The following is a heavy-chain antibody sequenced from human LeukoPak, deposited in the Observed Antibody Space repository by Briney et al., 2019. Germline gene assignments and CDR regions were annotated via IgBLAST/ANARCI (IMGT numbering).Heavy chain of an antibody. V-gene: IGHV4-61*02. D-gene: IGHD6-13*01. J-gene: IGHJ4*02. CDR1: GGSISSGSYY. CDR3: ASTIAAAGTRSFDY. CDR2: IYTSGST. Sequence: SETLSLTCTVSGGSISSGSYYWSWIRQPAGKGLEWIGRIYTSGSTNYNPSLKSRVTISVDTTNNQFSLKLSSVTAADTAVYYCASTIAAAGTRSFDYWGQGTLVTVSS.